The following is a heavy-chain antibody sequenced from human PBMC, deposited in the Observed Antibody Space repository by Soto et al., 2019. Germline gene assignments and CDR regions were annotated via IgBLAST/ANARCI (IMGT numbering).Heavy chain of an antibody. CDR1: GFTFTNHW. D-gene: IGHD5-18*01. CDR3: ARGIQLRYGMDV. CDR2: INGDGTST. V-gene: IGHV3-74*01. J-gene: IGHJ6*02. Sequence: EVQLVESGGGLVQPGGSLRPSCAATGFTFTNHWMHWVRQAPGKGLVWVSRINGDGTSTFYADSVKGRFAISRDNAMDTVYLQLSDLRGEDTAVYFCARGIQLRYGMDVWGQGTTVTVSS.